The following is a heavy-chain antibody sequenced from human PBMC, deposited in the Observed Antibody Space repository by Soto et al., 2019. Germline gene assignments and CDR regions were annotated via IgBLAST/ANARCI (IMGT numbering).Heavy chain of an antibody. CDR3: SRRYGSGSGAVDY. CDR1: GDTFSSYT. V-gene: IGHV1-69*02. CDR2: VIPMLSMS. Sequence: QVHLVQSGVEVKKPGSSVKVSCKASGDTFSSYTINWVRQAPGLGLEWMGRVIPMLSMSNYALKFQGRVTXAXDXXANTASMGVSSLRSEDTSTYYCSRRYGSGSGAVDYWGEGALVTVCS. J-gene: IGHJ4*02. D-gene: IGHD3-10*01.